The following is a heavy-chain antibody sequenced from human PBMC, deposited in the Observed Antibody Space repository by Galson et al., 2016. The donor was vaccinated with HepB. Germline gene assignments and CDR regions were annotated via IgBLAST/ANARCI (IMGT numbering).Heavy chain of an antibody. CDR1: GFTFSSYA. Sequence: CAASGFTFSSYAIHWVRQAPGKGLAWVAVISSDGYNKYYADSVKGRFTISRDNSKNTLYLRMDSLRAEDTALFYCARDKKRHFDWLFRWHYFDYWGQGTLVTVSS. CDR3: ARDKKRHFDWLFRWHYFDY. CDR2: ISSDGYNK. J-gene: IGHJ4*02. V-gene: IGHV3-30-3*01. D-gene: IGHD3-9*01.